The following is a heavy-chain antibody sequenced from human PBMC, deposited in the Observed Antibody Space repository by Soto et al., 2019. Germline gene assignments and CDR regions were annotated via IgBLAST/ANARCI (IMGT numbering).Heavy chain of an antibody. CDR2: IIPIFGTA. CDR1: GGTFSSYA. D-gene: IGHD2-2*02. J-gene: IGHJ6*02. CDR3: ARGYCSSTSCYTYYYYGMDV. V-gene: IGHV1-69*01. Sequence: QVQLVQSGAEVKKPGSSVKVSCKASGGTFSSYAISWVRQAPGQGLEWMGGIIPIFGTANYAQKFQGRVTITADESTSTAYMELSSLRSEDTAVYYCARGYCSSTSCYTYYYYGMDVWGQGTTVNVYS.